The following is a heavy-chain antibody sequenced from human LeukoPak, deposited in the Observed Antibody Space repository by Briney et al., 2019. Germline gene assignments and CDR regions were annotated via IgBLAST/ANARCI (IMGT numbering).Heavy chain of an antibody. J-gene: IGHJ1*01. D-gene: IGHD5-18*01. CDR2: ISYDGSNK. CDR3: AREGGHTAMVAEYFQH. Sequence: GGSLRLSCAASGFTFSSYAMHWVRQAPGKGLEWVAVISYDGSNKYYADSVKGRFTISRDNSKNTLYLQMNSLRAEDTAVCYCAREGGHTAMVAEYFQHWGQGTLVTVSS. V-gene: IGHV3-30-3*01. CDR1: GFTFSSYA.